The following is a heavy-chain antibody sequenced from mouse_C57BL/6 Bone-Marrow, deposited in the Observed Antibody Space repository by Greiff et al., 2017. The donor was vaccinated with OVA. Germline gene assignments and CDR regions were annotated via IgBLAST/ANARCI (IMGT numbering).Heavy chain of an antibody. V-gene: IGHV5-17*01. J-gene: IGHJ3*01. CDR2: ISSGSSTI. Sequence: EVMLVESGGGLVKPGGSLKLSCAASGFTFSDYGMHWVRQAPEKGLEWVAYISSGSSTIYYADTVKGRFTISSDNAKNTLFLQMTSLRSEDTAMYYCAKSYGNSAWFAYWGQGTLVTVAA. CDR1: GFTFSDYG. CDR3: AKSYGNSAWFAY. D-gene: IGHD2-1*01.